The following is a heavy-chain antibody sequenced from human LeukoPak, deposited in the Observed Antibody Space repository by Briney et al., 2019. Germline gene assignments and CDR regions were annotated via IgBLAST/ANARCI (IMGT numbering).Heavy chain of an antibody. D-gene: IGHD3-16*01. CDR2: ISGSGSFT. V-gene: IGHV3-23*01. Sequence: PGGSLRLSCAASGFNFGTYGMSWVRQAPGKGLEWVSVISGSGSFTFYADSVKGRFTISRDNSKNTLYLQMNSLRAEDTAVYYCAKDWADYWGQGTLVTVSS. CDR3: AKDWADY. CDR1: GFNFGTYG. J-gene: IGHJ4*02.